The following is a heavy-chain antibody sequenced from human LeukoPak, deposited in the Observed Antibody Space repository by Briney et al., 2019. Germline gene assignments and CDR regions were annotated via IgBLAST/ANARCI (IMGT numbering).Heavy chain of an antibody. J-gene: IGHJ4*02. V-gene: IGHV4-39*01. Sequence: SETLSLTCTVSGDSISGSSYYWGWIRQPPGKGLEWIGSIYYSGITYYNPSLKSRVTMSVDTSKNQFSLKLSSVTATDTAVYYCARRMESADYWGQGTLVTVSS. CDR1: GDSISGSSYY. CDR3: ARRMESADY. CDR2: IYYSGIT. D-gene: IGHD1-1*01.